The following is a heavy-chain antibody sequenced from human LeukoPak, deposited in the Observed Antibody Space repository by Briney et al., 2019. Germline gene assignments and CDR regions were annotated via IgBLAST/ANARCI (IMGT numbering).Heavy chain of an antibody. D-gene: IGHD6-6*01. CDR1: GFTFSNYA. CDR3: AKLQMYSSSYAVNFDY. J-gene: IGHJ4*02. V-gene: IGHV3-23*01. Sequence: GGSLRLSCAASGFTFSNYAMNWVRQAPGKGLEWVSTITGSSGATYYADSVKGRSTISRDNSKDTVYLQMNSLRAEDTAVYYCAKLQMYSSSYAVNFDYWGQGILVTVSS. CDR2: ITGSSGAT.